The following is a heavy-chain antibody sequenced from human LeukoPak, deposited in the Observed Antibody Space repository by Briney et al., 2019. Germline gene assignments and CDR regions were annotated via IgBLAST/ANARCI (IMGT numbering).Heavy chain of an antibody. J-gene: IGHJ5*02. CDR3: ASLGGWFDP. D-gene: IGHD3-16*01. CDR1: GLIFSSYD. V-gene: IGHV3-48*03. Sequence: GGSLRLSCAASGLIFSSYDMNWVRQAPGKGLEWISYISADSRIIYYADSVRGRFTISRDNAKNSLFLQMNSLRVDDTGFYFCASLGGWFDPWGQGTLVSVLS. CDR2: ISADSRII.